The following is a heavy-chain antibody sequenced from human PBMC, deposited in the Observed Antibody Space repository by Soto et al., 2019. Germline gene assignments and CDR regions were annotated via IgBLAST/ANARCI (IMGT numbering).Heavy chain of an antibody. CDR1: GRTFSSYT. D-gene: IGHD6-13*01. Sequence: QVQLVQSEAEVKKPGSSVKVSCKASGRTFSSYTISWVRQAPGQRLEWMGRIIPILGIANYAQKFQGRVTITADKATSTVYMGLNSLRSEDTAVDYWAIDLDGRAAAGHVFDYWGQGTLVRDSS. CDR2: IIPILGIA. J-gene: IGHJ4*02. CDR3: AIDLDGRAAAGHVFDY. V-gene: IGHV1-69*08.